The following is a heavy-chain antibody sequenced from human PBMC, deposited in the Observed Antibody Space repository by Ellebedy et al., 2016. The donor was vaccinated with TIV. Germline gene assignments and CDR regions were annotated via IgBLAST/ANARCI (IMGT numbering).Heavy chain of an antibody. Sequence: SETLSLTXTVSGGSVSSGSYYWSWIRQPPGKGLEWIGYIYYSGSTNYNPSLKSRVTISVDTSKNQFSLKLSSVTAADTAVYYCARGSLVGPFDYWGQGTLVTVSS. V-gene: IGHV4-61*01. D-gene: IGHD1-26*01. CDR3: ARGSLVGPFDY. CDR2: IYYSGST. CDR1: GGSVSSGSYY. J-gene: IGHJ4*02.